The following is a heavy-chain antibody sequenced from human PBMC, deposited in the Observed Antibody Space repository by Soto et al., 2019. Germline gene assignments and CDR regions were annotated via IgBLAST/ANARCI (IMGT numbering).Heavy chain of an antibody. V-gene: IGHV4-59*01. CDR1: GGSMRNYF. CDR2: IHYSGTT. CDR3: AAGEASSRNLAPYYLDF. Sequence: SETLSLTCTVSGGSMRNYFWTWIRQPPGKGLEWIGYIHYSGTTSFSPSYNPSLRSRVTISEDTSKNQFSLKLLSVTTADTAVYFCAAGEASSRNLAPYYLDFWGQGTLVTVSS. D-gene: IGHD6-13*01. J-gene: IGHJ4*02.